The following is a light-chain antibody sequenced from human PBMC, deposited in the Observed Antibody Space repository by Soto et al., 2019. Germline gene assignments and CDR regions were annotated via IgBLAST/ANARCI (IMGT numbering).Light chain of an antibody. CDR3: QQYDNLFT. J-gene: IGKJ3*01. CDR1: QDISNY. Sequence: DIQMTPSPSSLSASVGDRVTITCQASQDISNYLNWYQQKPGKAPKLLIYDASNLETGVPSRFSGSGSGTEFTFTNSSLQPEDIATYYCQQYDNLFTFGPGTKVDIK. CDR2: DAS. V-gene: IGKV1-33*01.